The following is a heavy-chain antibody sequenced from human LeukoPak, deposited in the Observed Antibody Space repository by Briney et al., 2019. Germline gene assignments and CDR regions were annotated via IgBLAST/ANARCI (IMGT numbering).Heavy chain of an antibody. CDR2: ISSSGSTI. V-gene: IGHV3-48*01. J-gene: IGHJ4*02. Sequence: GGSLRLSCAASGFTFSSYSMNWVRQAPGKGLEWVSYISSSGSTIYYADSVKGRFTISRDNSKNTLYLQMDSLRAEDTAIYYCAKVITMTPGDYWGQGTLVTVSS. CDR3: AKVITMTPGDY. CDR1: GFTFSSYS. D-gene: IGHD3-22*01.